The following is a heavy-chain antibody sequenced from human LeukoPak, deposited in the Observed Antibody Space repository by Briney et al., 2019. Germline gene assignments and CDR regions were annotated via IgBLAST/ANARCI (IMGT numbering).Heavy chain of an antibody. CDR1: GFTFSSYW. V-gene: IGHV3-7*01. D-gene: IGHD2-2*01. CDR3: ARREVEVPAAIGYYYYYYMDV. J-gene: IGHJ6*03. Sequence: GGSLRLSCAASGFTFSSYWMSWVRQAPGKGLEWVANIKQDGSEKYYVDSVKGRFTISRDNAKNSLYLQMNSLRAEDTAVYYCARREVEVPAAIGYYYYYYMDVWGKGTTVSVFS. CDR2: IKQDGSEK.